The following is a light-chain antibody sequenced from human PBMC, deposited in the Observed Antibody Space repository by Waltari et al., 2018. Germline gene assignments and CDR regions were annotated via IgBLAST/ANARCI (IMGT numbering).Light chain of an antibody. V-gene: IGKV1-5*03. CDR1: QSIGIW. CDR3: QQYSSYPFT. CDR2: KAS. Sequence: DIQMTQSPSTLSASVGDRVSITCRASQSIGIWLAWYQQKPGKAPKLLIYKASNVESGVPSRFSGSGSGTELALTISSLQPEDFATYFCQQYSSYPFTFGPGTKVDVK. J-gene: IGKJ3*01.